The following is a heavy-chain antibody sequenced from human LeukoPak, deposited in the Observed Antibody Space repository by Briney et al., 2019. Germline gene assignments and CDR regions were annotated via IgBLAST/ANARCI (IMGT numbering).Heavy chain of an antibody. J-gene: IGHJ4*02. CDR2: ISYDGSNK. CDR3: ARDARGDGYNAGDY. D-gene: IGHD5-24*01. V-gene: IGHV3-30-3*01. CDR1: GFTLSSYA. Sequence: GGSLRLSCAASGFTLSSYAMHWVRQAPGKGLEWVAVISYDGSNKYYADSVKGRFTISRDNSKNTLYLQMNSLRAEDTAVYYCARDARGDGYNAGDYWGQGTLVTVSS.